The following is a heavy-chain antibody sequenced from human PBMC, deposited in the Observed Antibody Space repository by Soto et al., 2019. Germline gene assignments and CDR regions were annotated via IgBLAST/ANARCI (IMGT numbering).Heavy chain of an antibody. CDR1: GGTFSSYT. CDR2: IIPILGIA. Sequence: ASVKVSCKASGGTFSSYTISWVRQAPGQGLEWMGRIIPILGIANYAQKFQGRVTITADKSTSTAYMELSSLRSEDTAVYYCARLSVAGNRGAWFDPWGQGTLVNVAS. V-gene: IGHV1-69*02. D-gene: IGHD6-19*01. CDR3: ARLSVAGNRGAWFDP. J-gene: IGHJ5*02.